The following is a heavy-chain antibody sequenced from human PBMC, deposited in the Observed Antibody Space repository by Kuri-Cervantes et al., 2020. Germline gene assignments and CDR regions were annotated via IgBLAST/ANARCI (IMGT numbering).Heavy chain of an antibody. CDR1: GYSFTSYC. J-gene: IGHJ4*02. Sequence: GESLNIPWKGSGYSFTSYCIGWVPQMPGKGLEWMGIIYPGDSDTRYSPSFQGQVTISADKSTSTAYLQWSRLKASDTAMYYCARSAVGDYVDYWGQGTLVTVSS. V-gene: IGHV5-51*01. D-gene: IGHD4-23*01. CDR2: IYPGDSDT. CDR3: ARSAVGDYVDY.